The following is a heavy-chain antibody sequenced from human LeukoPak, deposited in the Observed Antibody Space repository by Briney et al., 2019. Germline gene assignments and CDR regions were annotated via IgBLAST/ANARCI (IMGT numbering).Heavy chain of an antibody. CDR3: ARVGGGWYLFDY. D-gene: IGHD6-19*01. V-gene: IGHV3-74*01. CDR2: INSDGSTT. J-gene: IGHJ4*02. Sequence: PGGSLRLSCAASGFTFSSYWMHWVRQAPGKGLVWVSRINSDGSTTTYADSVKGRFTISRDNAKNTLYLQMNSLRAEDTAVYYCARVGGGWYLFDYWGQGTLVTVSS. CDR1: GFTFSSYW.